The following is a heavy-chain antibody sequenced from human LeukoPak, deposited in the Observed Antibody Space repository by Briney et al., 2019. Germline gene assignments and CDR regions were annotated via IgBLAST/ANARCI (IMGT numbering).Heavy chain of an antibody. V-gene: IGHV6-1*01. CDR1: GDSVSSNSAA. J-gene: IGHJ4*02. D-gene: IGHD4-11*01. Sequence: SQTLSLTCAISGDSVSSNSAAWTWIRQSPSRGLEWLGRTYYRSTWYNDYAVSVISRITINPDTSKNQFSLQLNSVTPEDTAVYYCARWRYSNFDYWGQGTLVIVSS. CDR3: ARWRYSNFDY. CDR2: TYYRSTWYN.